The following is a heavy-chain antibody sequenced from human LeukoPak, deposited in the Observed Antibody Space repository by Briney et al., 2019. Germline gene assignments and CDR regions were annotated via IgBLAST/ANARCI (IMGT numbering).Heavy chain of an antibody. J-gene: IGHJ3*02. CDR2: INSDGSST. CDR3: ARSYSKWFYDAFDI. D-gene: IGHD3-22*01. Sequence: PGGSLRLSCAASGFTFSNYWMHWVRQAPGKGLVWVSRINSDGSSTSYADSVKGRFTISRDNAKNTLYLQLNSLRAEDTAVYYCARSYSKWFYDAFDIWGQGTMVTVSS. CDR1: GFTFSNYW. V-gene: IGHV3-74*01.